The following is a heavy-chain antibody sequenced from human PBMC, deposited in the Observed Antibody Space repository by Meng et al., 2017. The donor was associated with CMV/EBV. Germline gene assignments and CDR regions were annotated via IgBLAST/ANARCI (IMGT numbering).Heavy chain of an antibody. CDR1: GFTFSSYG. V-gene: IGHV3-33*06. CDR3: AKRSSGWSVLFDY. Sequence: GGSLRLSCAASGFTFSSYGMHWVRQAPGKGLEWVAVIWYDGSNKYYADSVKGRFTISRDNSKSTLYLQMNSLRAEDTAVYYCAKRSSGWSVLFDYWGQGTLVTVSS. J-gene: IGHJ4*02. CDR2: IWYDGSNK. D-gene: IGHD6-19*01.